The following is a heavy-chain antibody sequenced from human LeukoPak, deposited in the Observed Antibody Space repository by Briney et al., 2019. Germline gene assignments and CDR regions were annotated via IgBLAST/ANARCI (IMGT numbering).Heavy chain of an antibody. D-gene: IGHD3-22*01. CDR2: INHSGST. Sequence: SETLSLTCAVYGGSLSGYYWSWIRQPPGKGLEWIGEINHSGSTNYNPSLKSRVTISVDTSKNQFSLKLSSVTAADTAVYYCARGVSTYYYDSSGYLGYWGQGTLVTVSS. CDR3: ARGVSTYYYDSSGYLGY. CDR1: GGSLSGYY. V-gene: IGHV4-34*01. J-gene: IGHJ4*02.